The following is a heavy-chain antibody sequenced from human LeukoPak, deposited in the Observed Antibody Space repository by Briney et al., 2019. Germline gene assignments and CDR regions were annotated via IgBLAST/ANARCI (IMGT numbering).Heavy chain of an antibody. J-gene: IGHJ3*02. D-gene: IGHD4-17*01. CDR3: ARDPNGDYIGAFDM. CDR2: IRGGGGSA. V-gene: IGHV3-23*01. Sequence: GGSLRLSCTASGFTLSAYAMMWVRQAPGKGPEWVSAIRGGGGSAFYADSVKGRFTISRDNSKYTLFLQMNSLRAEDTAVHYCARDPNGDYIGAFDMWGPGTMVTVSS. CDR1: GFTLSAYA.